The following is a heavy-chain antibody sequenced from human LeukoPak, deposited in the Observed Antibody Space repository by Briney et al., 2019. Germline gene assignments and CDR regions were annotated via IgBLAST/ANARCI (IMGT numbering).Heavy chain of an antibody. D-gene: IGHD3-10*01. CDR3: TTDLGTYYHGSQRLIPIDY. Sequence: GGSLRLSCVDSGFTFTNAWMSWVRQAPGKGLEWIGRIKSKTDGETTNYAEPVRGKFTISRDDSKSAVYLQMNSLKIEDTAVYYCTTDLGTYYHGSQRLIPIDYWGQGTLVTVSS. V-gene: IGHV3-15*01. CDR1: GFTFTNAW. CDR2: IKSKTDGETT. J-gene: IGHJ4*02.